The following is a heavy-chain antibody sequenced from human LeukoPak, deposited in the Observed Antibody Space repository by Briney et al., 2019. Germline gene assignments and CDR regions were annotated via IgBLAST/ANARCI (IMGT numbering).Heavy chain of an antibody. J-gene: IGHJ3*02. CDR1: GYTFIYYY. CDR2: INPNSGDT. Sequence: ASVKVSCKASGYTFIYYYLHWVRQAPGQGLEWMGRINPNSGDTNFAQKFQGRITTTTDTSISTAYMELSSLRSEDTAVYYCARVVSYGSDAFDIWGQGTMVTVSS. CDR3: ARVVSYGSDAFDI. V-gene: IGHV1-2*02. D-gene: IGHD5-18*01.